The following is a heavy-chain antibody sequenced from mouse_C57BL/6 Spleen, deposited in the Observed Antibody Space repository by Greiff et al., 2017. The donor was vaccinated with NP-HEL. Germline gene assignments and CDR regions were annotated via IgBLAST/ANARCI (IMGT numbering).Heavy chain of an antibody. D-gene: IGHD2-1*01. J-gene: IGHJ4*01. Sequence: QVQLQQSGPGLVQPSQSLSITCTVSGFSLTSYGVHWVRQSPGKGLEWLGVIWSGGSTDYNAAFISRLSISKDNSKSQVFLKMNSLQADDTAIYYCATYGNYEGAMDYWGQGTSVTVSS. CDR1: GFSLTSYG. CDR3: ATYGNYEGAMDY. V-gene: IGHV2-2*01. CDR2: IWSGGST.